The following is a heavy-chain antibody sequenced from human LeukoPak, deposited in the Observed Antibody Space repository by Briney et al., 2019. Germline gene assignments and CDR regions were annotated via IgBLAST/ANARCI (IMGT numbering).Heavy chain of an antibody. CDR3: AKDIVVVPAAHFDY. D-gene: IGHD2-2*01. Sequence: GGSLRLSCAASGFTFSSYAMSWVRQAPGKGLEWVSAISGSGGSTYYADSVKGRPTISRDNSKNTLYLQMNSLRAEDTAVYYCAKDIVVVPAAHFDYWGQGTLVTVSS. CDR1: GFTFSSYA. J-gene: IGHJ4*02. V-gene: IGHV3-23*01. CDR2: ISGSGGST.